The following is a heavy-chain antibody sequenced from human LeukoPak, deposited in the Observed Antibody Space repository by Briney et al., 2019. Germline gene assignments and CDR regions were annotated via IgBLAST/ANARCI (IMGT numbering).Heavy chain of an antibody. CDR1: GFTFSSYG. V-gene: IGHV3-23*01. CDR3: AKDRSRVDSSGWSEAFFDY. D-gene: IGHD6-19*01. Sequence: GGSLRLSCAASGFTFSSYGMSWVRQVPGRGLEWVSGIPDSGVDTYYADSVRGRFTISRDNSKNTLYLQMNSLRAEDTAVYYCAKDRSRVDSSGWSEAFFDYWGQGTLVTVSS. CDR2: IPDSGVDT. J-gene: IGHJ4*02.